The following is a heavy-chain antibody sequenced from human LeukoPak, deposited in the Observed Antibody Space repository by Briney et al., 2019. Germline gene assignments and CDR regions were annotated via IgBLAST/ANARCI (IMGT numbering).Heavy chain of an antibody. J-gene: IGHJ4*02. V-gene: IGHV4-61*01. CDR3: ARDYGVYGNDY. D-gene: IGHD4-17*01. Sequence: SETLSLTCTVSGGSLSSGNYYGSWIRQTPGKGLGWIGSIYYRGSTNYKPSLKSRVTISVDTSKNQFSLKLISVTAADTAIYYCARDYGVYGNDYWGPGILVTVSS. CDR2: IYYRGST. CDR1: GGSLSSGNYY.